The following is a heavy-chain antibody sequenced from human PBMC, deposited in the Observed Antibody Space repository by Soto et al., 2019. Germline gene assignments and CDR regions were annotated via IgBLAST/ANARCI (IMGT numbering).Heavy chain of an antibody. CDR3: ARGSFYWFDP. J-gene: IGHJ5*02. D-gene: IGHD3-3*02. CDR1: GGSISSGGYY. CDR2: IYYSGST. Sequence: SETLSLTCTVSGGSISSGGYYWSWTRQHPGKGLEWIGYIYYSGSTYYNPSLKSRVTISVDTSKNQFSLKLSSVTAADTAVYYCARGSFYWFDPWGQGTLVTVSS. V-gene: IGHV4-31*03.